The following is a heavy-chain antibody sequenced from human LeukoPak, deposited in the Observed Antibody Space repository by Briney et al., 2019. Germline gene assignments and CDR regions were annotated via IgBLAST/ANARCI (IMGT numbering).Heavy chain of an antibody. Sequence: SVGALGSHWMGWVRQAPGKGLEWVANIKEDGSQKYYMDSVKGRFTISRDNAKSSLFLQMNNLRVEDTAVYYCTRDQTWGQGTLVTVSS. CDR1: VGALGSHW. CDR3: TRDQT. V-gene: IGHV3-7*01. J-gene: IGHJ4*02. CDR2: IKEDGSQK.